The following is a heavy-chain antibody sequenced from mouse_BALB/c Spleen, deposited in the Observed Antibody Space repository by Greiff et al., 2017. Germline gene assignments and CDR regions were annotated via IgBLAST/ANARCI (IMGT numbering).Heavy chain of an antibody. J-gene: IGHJ2*01. Sequence: EVQRVESGPGLVKPSQSLSLTCSVTGYSITSGYYWNWIRQFPGNKLEWMGYISYDGSNNYNPSLKNRISITRDTSKNQFFLKLNSVTTEDTATYYCARWVYGNYFDYWGQGTTLTVSS. CDR1: GYSITSGYY. D-gene: IGHD2-1*01. CDR2: ISYDGSN. CDR3: ARWVYGNYFDY. V-gene: IGHV3-6*02.